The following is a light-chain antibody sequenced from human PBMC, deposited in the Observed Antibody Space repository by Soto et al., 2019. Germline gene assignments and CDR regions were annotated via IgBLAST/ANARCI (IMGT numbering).Light chain of an antibody. CDR1: QGISNY. Sequence: DIQMTQSPSSLSTSVGERVAITCRASQGISNYLAWYQQKPGKVPKLLIYAASTLQSGVPSRFSGSGSGTDFTLTISSLQPEDVASYYCHKYNSAPWTFAQGTKVEIK. CDR2: AAS. CDR3: HKYNSAPWT. V-gene: IGKV1-27*01. J-gene: IGKJ1*01.